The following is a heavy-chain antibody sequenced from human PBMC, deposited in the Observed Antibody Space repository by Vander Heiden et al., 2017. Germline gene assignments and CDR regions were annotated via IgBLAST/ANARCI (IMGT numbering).Heavy chain of an antibody. J-gene: IGHJ1*01. D-gene: IGHD3-10*01. CDR3: AREAGSGYFQR. Sequence: EVQLLESGGGLVQPGGSLRLYCAASGFTVSSYAMSWVRQAPGKGLEWVSAISGSGGNTYYADSVKGRFTISRDNSKNTLSLQMNSLRAEDTAIYYCAREAGSGYFQRWGQGTLVTVSS. CDR2: ISGSGGNT. CDR1: GFTVSSYA. V-gene: IGHV3-23*01.